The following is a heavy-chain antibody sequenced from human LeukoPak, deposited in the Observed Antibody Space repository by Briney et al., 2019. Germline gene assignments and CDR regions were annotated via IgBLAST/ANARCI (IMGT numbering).Heavy chain of an antibody. D-gene: IGHD6-13*01. CDR1: GFTFSTYS. J-gene: IGHJ4*02. Sequence: PGGSLRLSCAASGFTFSTYSMTWVRQAPGKGLEWVPYISGDSTTIHYADSVKGRFTISRDNVKKSLWLQMNSLKDDDTAVYYCARDHYSRNDYWGQGTLVTVSS. CDR2: ISGDSTTI. CDR3: ARDHYSRNDY. V-gene: IGHV3-48*02.